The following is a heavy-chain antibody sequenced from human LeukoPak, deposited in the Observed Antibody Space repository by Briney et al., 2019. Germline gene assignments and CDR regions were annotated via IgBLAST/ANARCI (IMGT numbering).Heavy chain of an antibody. Sequence: SQTLSLTCAISGDSASSNSAAWNWIRQSPSRGLEWLGRTYYRSKWYNDYAVSVKSRITINPELSKDPFALQVNSVTPEDAVVYDCTRGVYVYIVAEIDYWGQGTLVTVSS. V-gene: IGHV6-1*01. J-gene: IGHJ4*01. CDR1: GDSASSNSAA. D-gene: IGHD5-12*01. CDR3: TRGVYVYIVAEIDY. CDR2: TYYRSKWYN.